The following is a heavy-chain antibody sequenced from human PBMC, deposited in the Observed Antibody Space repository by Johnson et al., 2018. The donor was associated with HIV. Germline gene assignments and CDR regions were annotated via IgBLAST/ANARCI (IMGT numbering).Heavy chain of an antibody. Sequence: QFVESGGGLVKPGGSLRLSCAASGFTFSDYYMSWIRQAPGKWLDWVSYISSTGTTIYYADPVKGRFTISRDNAMKSLYLQINSLRAEDTAVYYCARDPSTAAADSKDAFDIWGQGTMVTVSS. V-gene: IGHV3-11*04. D-gene: IGHD6-13*01. CDR2: ISSTGTTI. CDR1: GFTFSDYY. J-gene: IGHJ3*02. CDR3: ARDPSTAAADSKDAFDI.